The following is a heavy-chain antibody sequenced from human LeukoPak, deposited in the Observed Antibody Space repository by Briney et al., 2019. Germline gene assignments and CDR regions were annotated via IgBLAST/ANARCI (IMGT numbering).Heavy chain of an antibody. CDR3: VREVLSMIKFDYFDS. V-gene: IGHV4-31*03. J-gene: IGHJ4*02. D-gene: IGHD2/OR15-2a*01. Sequence: PSETLSLTCTVSGGSISGGGYYWNWIRQHPGKGLEWIGHINYSGYSNYNPFLRSRVTMSVDTSRNRFSLKLTSVSAADTAVYYCVREVLSMIKFDYFDSWGQGTLVTVSS. CDR1: GGSISGGGYY. CDR2: INYSGYS.